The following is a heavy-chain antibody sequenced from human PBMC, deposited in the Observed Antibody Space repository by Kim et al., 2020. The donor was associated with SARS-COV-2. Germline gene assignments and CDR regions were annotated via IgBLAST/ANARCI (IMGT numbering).Heavy chain of an antibody. J-gene: IGHJ2*01. Sequence: GGSLRLSCAASGFTVSSNYMSWVRQAPGKGLEWVSVIYSGGSTYYADSVKGRFTISRDNSKNTLYLQMNSLRAEDTAVYYCARVPPRSYDILTGYYRSWYFDLWGRGTLAT. V-gene: IGHV3-53*01. CDR3: ARVPPRSYDILTGYYRSWYFDL. D-gene: IGHD3-9*01. CDR2: IYSGGST. CDR1: GFTVSSNY.